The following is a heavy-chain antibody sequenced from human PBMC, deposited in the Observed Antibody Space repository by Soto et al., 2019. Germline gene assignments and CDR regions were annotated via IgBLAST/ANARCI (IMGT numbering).Heavy chain of an antibody. CDR3: AKSDYIIPTFDN. D-gene: IGHD4-4*01. CDR2: ISYDGSGI. Sequence: SMRLCCAASGFTFSIYGMRWVRQAPGKGLEWVAVISYDGSGIEYADSVKGRFTISRDNSKNTVYLQMNSLRTEDTAVYYCAKSDYIIPTFDNLGQGNLVTGSS. J-gene: IGHJ4*02. V-gene: IGHV3-30*18. CDR1: GFTFSIYG.